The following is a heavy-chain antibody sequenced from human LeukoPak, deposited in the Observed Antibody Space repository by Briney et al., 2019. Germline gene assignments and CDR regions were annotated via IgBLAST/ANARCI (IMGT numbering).Heavy chain of an antibody. CDR2: ISRTSSYI. J-gene: IGHJ4*02. Sequence: GGSLRLSCAASGFTFSSYSMIWVRQAPGKGLEWVSSISRTSSYIYYADSLKGRFTISRDNAKNPLYLQMNSLRAEDTAVYYCARDLGGGSYYIDYWGQGTLVTVSS. V-gene: IGHV3-21*01. CDR3: ARDLGGGSYYIDY. D-gene: IGHD1-26*01. CDR1: GFTFSSYS.